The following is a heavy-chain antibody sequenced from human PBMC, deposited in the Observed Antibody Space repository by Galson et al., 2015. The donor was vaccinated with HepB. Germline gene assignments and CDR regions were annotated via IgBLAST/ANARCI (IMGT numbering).Heavy chain of an antibody. V-gene: IGHV5-51*01. Sequence: QSGAEVKKPGESLKISCKGSGSSFTSYWIGWVRQMPGKGLEWMGIIYPGDSDTRYSPSFQGQVTISADKSISTAYLQWSSLKASDTAMYYCAVPRWGYCSGGSCYDAFDIWGQGTMVTVSS. CDR2: IYPGDSDT. D-gene: IGHD2-15*01. CDR3: AVPRWGYCSGGSCYDAFDI. CDR1: GSSFTSYW. J-gene: IGHJ3*02.